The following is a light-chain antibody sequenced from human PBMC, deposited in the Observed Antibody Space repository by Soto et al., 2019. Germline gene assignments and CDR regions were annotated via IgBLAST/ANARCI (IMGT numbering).Light chain of an antibody. CDR1: QSVSSN. J-gene: IGKJ1*01. CDR3: QHYNNWAPWT. Sequence: EITMTQSPATLSVSPGERATLSCRASQSVSSNLAWYQQKPGQAPRLLIYGASTRATGIPARFSGSGSGTEFTLTISSLQSEDFAVYYCQHYNNWAPWTFGQGTKVDI. CDR2: GAS. V-gene: IGKV3-15*01.